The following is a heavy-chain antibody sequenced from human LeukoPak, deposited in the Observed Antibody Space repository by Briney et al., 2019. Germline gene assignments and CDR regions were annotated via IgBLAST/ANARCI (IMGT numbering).Heavy chain of an antibody. V-gene: IGHV1-8*03. CDR3: ARRCSGGSCYGYDAFDI. CDR2: MNPNSGNT. Sequence: ASVKVSCKASGYTFTSYDINWVRQATGQGLEWMGWMNPNSGNTGYAQKFQGRVTITRNTSIGTAYMELSSLRSEDTAVYYCARRCSGGSCYGYDAFDIWGQGTMVTVSS. CDR1: GYTFTSYD. D-gene: IGHD2-15*01. J-gene: IGHJ3*02.